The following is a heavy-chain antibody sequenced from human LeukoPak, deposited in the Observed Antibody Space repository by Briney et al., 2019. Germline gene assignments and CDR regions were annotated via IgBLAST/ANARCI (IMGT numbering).Heavy chain of an antibody. CDR1: GFTFSSYG. D-gene: IGHD3-10*01. CDR3: AKDRFNGMVRGVPDY. Sequence: AGGSLRLSCAASGFTFSSYGMHWVRQAPGKGLEWVAFIRYDGSNKYYADSVKGRFTISRDNSKNTLYLQMNSLRVEDTAVYYCAKDRFNGMVRGVPDYWGQGTLVTVSS. V-gene: IGHV3-30*02. CDR2: IRYDGSNK. J-gene: IGHJ4*02.